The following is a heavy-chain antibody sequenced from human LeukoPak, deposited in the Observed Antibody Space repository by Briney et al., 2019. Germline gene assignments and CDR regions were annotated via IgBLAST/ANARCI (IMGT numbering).Heavy chain of an antibody. Sequence: ASVKVSCKASGYTFTSYGISWVRQAPGQGLEWMGWISAYNGNTNYAQKLQGRVTMTTDTSTSTAYMELRSLRSDDTAVYYCARSYYDSSGYYYEDYWGQGTLVTVSS. CDR3: ARSYYDSSGYYYEDY. CDR2: ISAYNGNT. V-gene: IGHV1-18*01. CDR1: GYTFTSYG. J-gene: IGHJ4*02. D-gene: IGHD3-22*01.